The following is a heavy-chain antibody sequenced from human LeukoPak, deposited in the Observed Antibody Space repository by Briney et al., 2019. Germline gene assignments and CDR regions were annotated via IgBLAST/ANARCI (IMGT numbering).Heavy chain of an antibody. CDR1: GFTFSSYW. Sequence: PGGSLRLSCAASGFTFSSYWMHWVRQAPGKGLVWVSRINSDGSSTSYADSVKGRFTISRDNAKNTLYLQMNSLRAEDTAVYYCAREPIVATMLHYYYMDVWGKGTTVTISS. CDR3: AREPIVATMLHYYYMDV. J-gene: IGHJ6*03. CDR2: INSDGSST. D-gene: IGHD5-12*01. V-gene: IGHV3-74*01.